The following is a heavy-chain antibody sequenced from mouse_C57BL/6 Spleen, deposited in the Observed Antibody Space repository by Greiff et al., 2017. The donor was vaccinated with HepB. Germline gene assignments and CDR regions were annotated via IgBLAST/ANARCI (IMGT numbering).Heavy chain of an antibody. CDR2: IRNKANGYTT. V-gene: IGHV7-3*01. D-gene: IGHD4-1*01. Sequence: EVQGVESGGGLVQPGGSLSLSCAASGFTFTDYYMSWVRQPPGKALEWLGFIRNKANGYTTEYSASVKGRFTISRDNSQSILYLQMNALRAEDSATYYCARYMAGTRGYFDYWGQGTTLTVSS. J-gene: IGHJ2*01. CDR3: ARYMAGTRGYFDY. CDR1: GFTFTDYY.